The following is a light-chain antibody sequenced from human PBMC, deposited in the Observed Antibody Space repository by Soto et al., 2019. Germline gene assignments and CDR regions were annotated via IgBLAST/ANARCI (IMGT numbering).Light chain of an antibody. CDR2: AAS. CDR1: QTISSY. CDR3: QQTYSTPSTWT. V-gene: IGKV1-39*01. Sequence: DIQMTQSPSSLSASVGARVTITCRASQTISSYLNWYQQTPGRAPKLLIYAASSLQGGVPSRFSGSGSGTDFTLTISSLQPEDFATFYCQQTYSTPSTWTFGQGTKVEIK. J-gene: IGKJ1*01.